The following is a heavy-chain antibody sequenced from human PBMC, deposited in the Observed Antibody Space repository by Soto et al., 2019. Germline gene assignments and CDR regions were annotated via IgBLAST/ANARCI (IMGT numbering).Heavy chain of an antibody. Sequence: TLSLTCTVSGGSISSGGYYWSWIRQHPGKGLEWIGYIYYSGSTYYNPSLKSRVTISVDTSKNQFSLKLSSVTAADTAVYYCARGGVAATPFDYWGQGTLDTVSS. V-gene: IGHV4-31*03. J-gene: IGHJ4*02. D-gene: IGHD2-15*01. CDR1: GGSISSGGYY. CDR2: IYYSGST. CDR3: ARGGVAATPFDY.